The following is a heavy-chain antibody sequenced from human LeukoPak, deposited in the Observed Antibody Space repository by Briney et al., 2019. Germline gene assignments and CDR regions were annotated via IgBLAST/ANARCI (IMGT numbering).Heavy chain of an antibody. CDR2: IYYSGST. CDR3: ARVTGYVIEDNFDY. Sequence: SETLSLTCNVSGVSISSYYWSWIRQPPGKGLEWIGYIYYSGSTNYNPSLKSRVTISVDTSKNQFSLKLRSVTAADTAVYYCARVTGYVIEDNFDYWGQGTLVTVSS. V-gene: IGHV4-59*01. CDR1: GVSISSYY. D-gene: IGHD2-15*01. J-gene: IGHJ4*02.